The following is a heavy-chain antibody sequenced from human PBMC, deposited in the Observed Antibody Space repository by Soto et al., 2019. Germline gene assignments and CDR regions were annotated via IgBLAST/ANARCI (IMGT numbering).Heavy chain of an antibody. V-gene: IGHV1-69*13. CDR3: ASSDNYGSGWFDP. CDR2: IIPIFGTA. Sequence: GASVKVSCKASGGTFSSYAISWVRQAPGQGLEWMGGIIPIFGTANYAQKFQGRVTITADESTSTAYVELSSLRSEDTAVYYCASSDNYGSGWFDPWGQGTLVTVSS. D-gene: IGHD4-17*01. CDR1: GGTFSSYA. J-gene: IGHJ5*02.